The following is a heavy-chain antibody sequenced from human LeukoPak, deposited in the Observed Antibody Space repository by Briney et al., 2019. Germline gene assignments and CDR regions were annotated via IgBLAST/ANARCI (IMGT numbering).Heavy chain of an antibody. J-gene: IGHJ4*02. CDR1: GGTFSSYA. V-gene: IGHV1-69*13. CDR2: IIPIFGTA. Sequence: ASVKVSCKASGGTFSSYAISWVRQAPGQGLEWMGGIIPIFGTANYAQKFQGRVTITADESTSTAYMELSSLRSEDTAVYYCARDRVTIFGVVTIGYFDYWGQGTLVTVSS. CDR3: ARDRVTIFGVVTIGYFDY. D-gene: IGHD3-3*01.